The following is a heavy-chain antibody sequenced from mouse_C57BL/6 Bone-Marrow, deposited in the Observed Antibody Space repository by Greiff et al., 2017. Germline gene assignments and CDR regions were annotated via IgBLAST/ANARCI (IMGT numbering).Heavy chain of an antibody. CDR3: ARKDGTWFAY. J-gene: IGHJ3*01. CDR2: INPYNGGT. Sequence: EVQLQQSGPVLVKPGASVKMSCKASGYTFTDYYMNWVKQSHGKSLEWIGVINPYNGGTSYNQKFKGKATLTVDKSSSPAYMELNSLTSEDSAVYYCARKDGTWFAYWGQGTLVTVSA. V-gene: IGHV1-19*01. CDR1: GYTFTDYY.